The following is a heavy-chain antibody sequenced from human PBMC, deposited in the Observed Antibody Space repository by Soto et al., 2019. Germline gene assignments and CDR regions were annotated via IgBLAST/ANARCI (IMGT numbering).Heavy chain of an antibody. J-gene: IGHJ4*02. Sequence: ASVKVSCKASGYTFTGYYMHWVRQAPGQGLEWMGWINPNSGGTNYAQKFQGRVTMTGDTSISTAYMELSRLRSDDTAVYYCAREASAVTEYYFDYWGQGTLVTVS. CDR3: AREASAVTEYYFDY. CDR2: INPNSGGT. D-gene: IGHD4-17*01. V-gene: IGHV1-2*02. CDR1: GYTFTGYY.